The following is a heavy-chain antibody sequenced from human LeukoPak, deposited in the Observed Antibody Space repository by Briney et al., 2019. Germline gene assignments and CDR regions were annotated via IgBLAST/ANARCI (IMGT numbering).Heavy chain of an antibody. D-gene: IGHD1-1*01. Sequence: PSGTLSLTCTVSGGSISSGSYYWGWVRQPPGKGLEWIGSIYYSGSTYYNPSLKSRVTMSVDTSKNQFSLKMSSVTAADTAVYYCARQSSTGLAYWGQGTLVTVSS. CDR1: GGSISSGSYY. CDR3: ARQSSTGLAY. J-gene: IGHJ4*02. CDR2: IYYSGST. V-gene: IGHV4-39*01.